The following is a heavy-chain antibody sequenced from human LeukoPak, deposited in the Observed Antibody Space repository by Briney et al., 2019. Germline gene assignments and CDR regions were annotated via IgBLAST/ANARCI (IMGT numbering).Heavy chain of an antibody. CDR2: INPSGGST. J-gene: IGHJ4*02. V-gene: IGHV1-46*01. Sequence: ASVTVSCKASGYTFTSYYMHWVRQPPGQGLEWMGIINPSGGSTSYAQKFQGRVTMTRDTSTSTVYMELSSLRSEDTAVYYCARGYALYSGRYIDFDYWGQGTLVTVSS. CDR3: ARGYALYSGRYIDFDY. D-gene: IGHD1-26*01. CDR1: GYTFTSYY.